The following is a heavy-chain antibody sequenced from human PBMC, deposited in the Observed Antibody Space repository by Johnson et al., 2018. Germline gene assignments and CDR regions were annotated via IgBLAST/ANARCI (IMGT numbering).Heavy chain of an antibody. CDR1: AFTFSNYG. CDR2: VSSEGTNE. J-gene: IGHJ6*03. Sequence: QVQLQESGGGVVQPGRSLRLSCTASAFTFSNYGMHWVRQAPGKGLEWVAVVSSEGTNEFYADYVKGRFTISRDNSKNTMYLQMNTLRAEDTAVYYCANDLGNFYYYYMDVWGKGTTVTVSS. CDR3: ANDLGNFYYYYMDV. V-gene: IGHV3-30*18.